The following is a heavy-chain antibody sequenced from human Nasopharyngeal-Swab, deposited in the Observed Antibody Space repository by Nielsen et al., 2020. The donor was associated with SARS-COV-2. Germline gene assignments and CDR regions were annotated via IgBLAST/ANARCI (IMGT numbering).Heavy chain of an antibody. CDR3: ARDEAMVRGVIVFDY. V-gene: IGHV3-21*01. D-gene: IGHD3-10*01. J-gene: IGHJ4*02. CDR2: ISSSSSYI. Sequence: GEGLEWVSSISSSSSYIYYADSVKGRFTISRDNAKNSLYLQMNSLRAEDTAVYYCARDEAMVRGVIVFDYWGQGTLVTVSS.